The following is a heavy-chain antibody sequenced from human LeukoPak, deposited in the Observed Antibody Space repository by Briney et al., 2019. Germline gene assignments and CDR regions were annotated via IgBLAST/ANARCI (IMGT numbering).Heavy chain of an antibody. CDR3: VTGYYEPFDN. D-gene: IGHD3-3*01. CDR1: GASLSSYY. J-gene: IGHJ4*01. CDR2: ISDTGKT. Sequence: SEALSLTCNVSGASLSSYYWGWIRQSPGKGLEWLGYISDTGKTDYNPSLKSRGTLSLDMSKNQFSLRLTSVTAADTAVYYCVTGYYEPFDNWGHGTLVFVSS. V-gene: IGHV4-59*01.